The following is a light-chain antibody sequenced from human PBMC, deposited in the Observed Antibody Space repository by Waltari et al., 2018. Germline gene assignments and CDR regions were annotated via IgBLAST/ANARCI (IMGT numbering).Light chain of an antibody. J-gene: IGKJ1*01. V-gene: IGKV3-15*01. CDR1: QSVSSN. CDR3: QQYNNWPPGA. CDR2: GAS. Sequence: EIVMTQSPATLSVSPGERATLSCRASQSVSSNLAWYQQKPGQAPRLLIPGASTRATGIPARFSGSGSGTEFTLTISSLQSEDFAVYYCQQYNNWPPGAFGQGTKVEIK.